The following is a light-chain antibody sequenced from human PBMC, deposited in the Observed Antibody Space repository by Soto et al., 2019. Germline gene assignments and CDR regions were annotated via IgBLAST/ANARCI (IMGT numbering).Light chain of an antibody. Sequence: HSALTQPASVYGSPGQSITISCTGTSSDVGGFNSVSWYQLRPGTAPKLILYDVVDRPSGVSYRFSGSKSGNTASLTISGLQAADEADYFCSSYTSTMTNVFGSGTKVTVL. CDR3: SSYTSTMTNV. V-gene: IGLV2-14*03. CDR1: SSDVGGFNS. J-gene: IGLJ1*01. CDR2: DVV.